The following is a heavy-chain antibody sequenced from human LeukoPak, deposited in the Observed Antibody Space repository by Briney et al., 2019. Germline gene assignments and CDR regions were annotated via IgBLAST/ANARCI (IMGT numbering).Heavy chain of an antibody. J-gene: IGHJ4*02. Sequence: PGGSLRLSCAASGFTFSSYAMHWVRQAPGKGLEWVAVISYDGSNIYYADSVKGRFTISRDNSKNMLYLQMNSLRAEDTAVYYCAKEELLWFGELRSQGFDYWGQGTLVTVSS. CDR3: AKEELLWFGELRSQGFDY. CDR2: ISYDGSNI. V-gene: IGHV3-30-3*01. D-gene: IGHD3-10*01. CDR1: GFTFSSYA.